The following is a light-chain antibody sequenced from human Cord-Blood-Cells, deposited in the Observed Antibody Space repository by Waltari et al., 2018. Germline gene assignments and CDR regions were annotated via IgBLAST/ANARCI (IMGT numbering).Light chain of an antibody. J-gene: IGLJ1*01. CDR1: SSDVGSYTR. CDR3: SSYTSSSTYV. Sequence: QSALTQPPSVSGSPGQSVTIPCTGPSSDVGSYTRVSWYPQPPGTAPKLMFYEVSNRPSGVPDRFSGSKSGNTASLTISGLQAEDEADYYCSSYTSSSTYVFGTGTKVTVL. V-gene: IGLV2-18*02. CDR2: EVS.